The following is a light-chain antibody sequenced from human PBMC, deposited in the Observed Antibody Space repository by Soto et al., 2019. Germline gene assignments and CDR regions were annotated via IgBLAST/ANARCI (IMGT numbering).Light chain of an antibody. CDR2: GHS. V-gene: IGLV1-40*01. CDR3: CSHAGSSTYL. CDR1: SSNIGAGYD. J-gene: IGLJ1*01. Sequence: QSVLTQPPSVSGAPGQRVTISCTGSSSNIGAGYDVHWYWQLPGTAPKLLIDGHSNRPSGVPDRFSASKSGTSASLAITGLQAEDEADYYCCSHAGSSTYLFGTGTKVTVL.